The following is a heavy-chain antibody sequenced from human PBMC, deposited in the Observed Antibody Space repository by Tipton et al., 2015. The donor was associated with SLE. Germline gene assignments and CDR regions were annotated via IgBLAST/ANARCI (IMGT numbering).Heavy chain of an antibody. J-gene: IGHJ6*03. V-gene: IGHV4-34*01. D-gene: IGHD3-22*01. CDR1: GGSFSDYHWSDYS. CDR3: AKSRRYYDNSGYWTSQNYMDV. Sequence: TLSLTCVVSGGSFSDYHWSDYSWNWVRQPPGKGLEWIGEIDPSGRTKYNPSLRSRVTISLDTSKNDFSLRVTSVTAADTAVYYCAKSRRYYDNSGYWTSQNYMDVWGKGTAVTISS. CDR2: IDPSGRT.